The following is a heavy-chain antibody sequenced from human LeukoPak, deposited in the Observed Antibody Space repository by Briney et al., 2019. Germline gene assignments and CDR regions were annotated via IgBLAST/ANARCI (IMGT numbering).Heavy chain of an antibody. D-gene: IGHD4-11*01. CDR3: ALQVLDYYYMGV. Sequence: SQTLSLTWTVSGGYISSGSYYWSWIRQPAGKGLEWIGRIYTSGSTNYNPSLKSRVTISVDTSKNQFSLKLSSVTAADTAVYYCALQVLDYYYMGVWGKGTTVTVSS. J-gene: IGHJ6*03. CDR1: GGYISSGSYY. V-gene: IGHV4-61*02. CDR2: IYTSGST.